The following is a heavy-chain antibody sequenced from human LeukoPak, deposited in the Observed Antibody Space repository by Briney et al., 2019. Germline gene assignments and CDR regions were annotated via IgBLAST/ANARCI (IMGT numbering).Heavy chain of an antibody. Sequence: ASVKVSCKASGYTFTGYYMHWVRQAPGQGLEWMGWINPNSGGTNYAQKFQGRVTMTRDTSISTAYMELSRLRSDDTAVYYCARAEIRYFDWLINWFDPWGQGTLVTVSS. V-gene: IGHV1-2*02. CDR1: GYTFTGYY. D-gene: IGHD3-9*01. J-gene: IGHJ5*02. CDR3: ARAEIRYFDWLINWFDP. CDR2: INPNSGGT.